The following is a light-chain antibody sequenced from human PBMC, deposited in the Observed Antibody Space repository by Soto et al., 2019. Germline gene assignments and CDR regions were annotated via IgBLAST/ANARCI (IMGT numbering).Light chain of an antibody. Sequence: EIVLTPSPGTLSLSPGERATLSCRASQSVSSTYLAWYQHKPGQAPRLLIYGASSRATGIPDRFSGSGSGTDFTLIISRLEPEDFAVYYCQQYGNSFVGFGQGTKVDIK. V-gene: IGKV3-20*01. CDR2: GAS. CDR1: QSVSSTY. J-gene: IGKJ1*01. CDR3: QQYGNSFVG.